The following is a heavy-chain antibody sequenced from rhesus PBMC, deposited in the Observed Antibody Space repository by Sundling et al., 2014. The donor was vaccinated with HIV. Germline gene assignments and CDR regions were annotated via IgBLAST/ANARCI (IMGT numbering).Heavy chain of an antibody. D-gene: IGHD2-2*01. CDR2: VYGSSGST. V-gene: IGHV4-173*01. CDR1: GGSVSSNY. J-gene: IGHJ1*01. CDR3: ARELRLALRSGEYFEF. Sequence: QLQLQESGPGLVKPSETLSLTCGVSGGSVSSNYWSWIRQPPGKGLEWIGNVYGSSGSTYYNPSLKSRVTISKDTSKSQFSLKLSSVTAADTAVYYCARELRLALRSGEYFEFWGQGALVTVSS.